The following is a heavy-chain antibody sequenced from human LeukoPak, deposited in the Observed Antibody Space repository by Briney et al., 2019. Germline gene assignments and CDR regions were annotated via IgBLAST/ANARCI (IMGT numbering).Heavy chain of an antibody. D-gene: IGHD5-18*01. Sequence: GGSLRLSCAASGFTVSSNYMSWVRQAPGKGLEWVSVIYSGGSTYYADSVKGRFTISRDNSKNTLYLQMNSLRAEDTAVYYCARGYTYDTYYFDNWGQGTLVTVSS. CDR1: GFTVSSNY. J-gene: IGHJ4*02. CDR2: IYSGGST. CDR3: ARGYTYDTYYFDN. V-gene: IGHV3-53*01.